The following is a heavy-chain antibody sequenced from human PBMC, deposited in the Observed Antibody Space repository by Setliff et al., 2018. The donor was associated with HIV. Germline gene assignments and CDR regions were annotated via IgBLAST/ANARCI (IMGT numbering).Heavy chain of an antibody. Sequence: LRLSCAASGFTLSRYWMHWVRQVPGKGLIWVSRITMEGSTKIYADYADSVMGRFTISRDNAKNSLSLQMSGLRAEDTAVYYCARQISFGLAPDDGSRSGFEYFDYWGQGTLVTVSS. V-gene: IGHV3-74*01. CDR2: ITMEGSTK. CDR1: GFTLSRYW. J-gene: IGHJ4*02. CDR3: ARQISFGLAPDDGSRSGFEYFDY. D-gene: IGHD2-2*01.